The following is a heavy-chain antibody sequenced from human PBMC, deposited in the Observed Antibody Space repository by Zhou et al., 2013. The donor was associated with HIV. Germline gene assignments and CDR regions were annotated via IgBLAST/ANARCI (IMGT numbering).Heavy chain of an antibody. D-gene: IGHD6-6*01. CDR1: NYPISDGYY. J-gene: IGHJ4*02. CDR2: IHYSGST. Sequence: QVQLQESGPGLAKPSETLSLTCVVSNYPISDGYYWGWIRQPPGKGLKWIGTIHYSGSTHYSPSLKSRVTISVDTSKNQFSLKLSSVTAADTSVYYCASLSTIAAPFDYWGQGTLVTVSS. V-gene: IGHV4-38-2*01. CDR3: ASLSTIAAPFDY.